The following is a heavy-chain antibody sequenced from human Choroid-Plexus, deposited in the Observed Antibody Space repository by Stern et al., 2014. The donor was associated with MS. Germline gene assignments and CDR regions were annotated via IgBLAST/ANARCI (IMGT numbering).Heavy chain of an antibody. Sequence: VQLVESGGGVVQPGRPLRLSCVASGFTFGSCAMHWVRQAQGKGLEWVAGVSYDGSNKYYADSAKGRFTIARDNSQNTLYMQMSSLRPEDTAVYYCAKDRQYLTYFFDHWGQGSLVTVSS. CDR1: GFTFGSCA. D-gene: IGHD2/OR15-2a*01. CDR3: AKDRQYLTYFFDH. V-gene: IGHV3-30*18. CDR2: VSYDGSNK. J-gene: IGHJ5*02.